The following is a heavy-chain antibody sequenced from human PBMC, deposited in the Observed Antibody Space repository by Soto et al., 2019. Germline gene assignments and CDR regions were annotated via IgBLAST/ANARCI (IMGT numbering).Heavy chain of an antibody. CDR3: ARGASSTDRRVDF. V-gene: IGHV1-46*01. J-gene: IGHJ4*02. CDR1: GYTVTTYY. Sequence: ASVKVSCKASGYTVTTYYMHWVQHAPGQGLEWLGVINPSGGSTTYAQKFQGRVTMTRDTSTSTVYTELSSLRSEDTAVYYCARGASSTDRRVDFWGQGTLVTVSS. D-gene: IGHD3-16*02. CDR2: INPSGGST.